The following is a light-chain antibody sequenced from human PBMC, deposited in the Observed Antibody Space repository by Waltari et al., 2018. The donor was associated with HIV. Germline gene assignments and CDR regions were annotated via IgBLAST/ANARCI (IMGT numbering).Light chain of an antibody. J-gene: IGLJ2*01. Sequence: QAVVPQEPPLTVSPRGPVTPTCCSSTGAVTGSNHLYWFQQKPGQAPRTLIYDKNNKRSWAPAWFSGSRLVGKAALTLLGSQPEDEANCYCLLSYAGGRPVIFGGGTQLTVL. V-gene: IGLV7-46*02. CDR2: DKN. CDR1: TGAVTGSNH. CDR3: LLSYAGGRPVI.